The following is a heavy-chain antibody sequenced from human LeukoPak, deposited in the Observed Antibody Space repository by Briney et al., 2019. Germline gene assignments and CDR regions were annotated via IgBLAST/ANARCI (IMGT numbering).Heavy chain of an antibody. V-gene: IGHV3-23*01. Sequence: GGSLRLSCAASGFSFSSFAMTWVCQSPGKGLEWVSSINGRGDGPFYADSVKGRFTISRDNSKNTLYLQMSSLRAEDTAVYYCARDLYYYDSSGYSYFDYWGQGTLVTVSS. CDR2: INGRGDGP. J-gene: IGHJ4*02. CDR1: GFSFSSFA. D-gene: IGHD3-22*01. CDR3: ARDLYYYDSSGYSYFDY.